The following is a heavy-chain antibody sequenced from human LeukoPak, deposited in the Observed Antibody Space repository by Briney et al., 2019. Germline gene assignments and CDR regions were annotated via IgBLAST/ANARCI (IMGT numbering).Heavy chain of an antibody. J-gene: IGHJ4*02. CDR1: GFTFSSYA. CDR2: ISGSGGTT. D-gene: IGHD4-17*01. CDR3: AKHYGDYFLDF. V-gene: IGHV3-23*01. Sequence: PGGSLRLSCAASGFTFSSYAMSWVRQAPGKGLEWVSAISGSGGTTFYADSVKGRFTISRDNSKKTLYLQMHSLRDEDTAIYYCAKHYGDYFLDFWGQGTLVTVSS.